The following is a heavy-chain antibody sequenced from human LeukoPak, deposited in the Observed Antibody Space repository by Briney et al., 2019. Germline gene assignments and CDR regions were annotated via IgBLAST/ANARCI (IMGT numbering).Heavy chain of an antibody. D-gene: IGHD1-26*01. CDR3: ARRSGSYHFDY. CDR1: GGSISSSSYY. V-gene: IGHV4-39*01. CDR2: AYIGGST. Sequence: SETLSLTCTVSGGSISSSSYYWVWIRQPPGKGLEWIGNAYIGGSTYHNPSLMSRVTISVDTSKNQFSLKLSSVTAADTAIYYCARRSGSYHFDYWGQGTLVTVST. J-gene: IGHJ4*02.